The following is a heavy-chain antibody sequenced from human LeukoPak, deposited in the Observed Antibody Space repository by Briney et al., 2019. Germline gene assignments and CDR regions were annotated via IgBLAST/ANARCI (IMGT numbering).Heavy chain of an antibody. CDR1: GGSMSSGSYY. D-gene: IGHD2-2*01. J-gene: IGHJ4*02. Sequence: MPSGTLSLTCTVSGGSMSSGSYYWSWIRQPPGSGLEWIAYISYTGTTYHTPSLKSRVTVSVDTSKNQFSLNLRSVTAADTAVYFCARASTSLTVDYWGQGSLVTVSS. V-gene: IGHV4-30-4*01. CDR2: ISYTGTT. CDR3: ARASTSLTVDY.